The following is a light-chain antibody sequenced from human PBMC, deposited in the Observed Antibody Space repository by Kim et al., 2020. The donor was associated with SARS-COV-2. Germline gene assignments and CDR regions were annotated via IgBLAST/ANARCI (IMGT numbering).Light chain of an antibody. CDR1: QSVSSSY. CDR3: QQYGRG. CDR2: GAS. J-gene: IGKJ5*01. Sequence: EIVLTQSPGTLSLSPGERATLSCRASQSVSSSYLAWYQQKPGQAPRLLIYGASSRATGIPDRFSGSGSGTDSTLTISRLEPEDFAVYYCQQYGRGFGQGTRLEIK. V-gene: IGKV3-20*01.